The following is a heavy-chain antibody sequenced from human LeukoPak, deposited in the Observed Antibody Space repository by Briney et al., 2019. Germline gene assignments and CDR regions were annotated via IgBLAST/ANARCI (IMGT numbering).Heavy chain of an antibody. CDR1: GGYIITSGHY. J-gene: IGHJ5*02. CDR3: ARERSSSGGHSWFDP. V-gene: IGHV4-39*07. Sequence: PSETLSLTCTVSGGYIITSGHYWGWIRQPPGKGLEWIGSIYYTGVTSTNPFFRSRMSISVDTSKNQFSLNLTSVTAADAAVYYFARERSSSGGHSWFDPWGQGTLGTVYS. CDR2: IYYTGVT. D-gene: IGHD4-23*01.